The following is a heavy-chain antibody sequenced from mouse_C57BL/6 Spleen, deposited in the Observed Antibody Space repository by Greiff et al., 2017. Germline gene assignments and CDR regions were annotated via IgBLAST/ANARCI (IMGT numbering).Heavy chain of an antibody. CDR1: GYTFTSHW. V-gene: IGHV1-50*01. Sequence: QVQLQQPGAELVKPGASVKLSCKASGYTFTSHWMQWVKQRPGQGLEWIGEIDPSDSYTNYNQKFKGKATLTVDTSSSTAYMQLSSLTSEDSAVYYCARHYYGSRDFDYWGQGTTLTVSS. CDR2: IDPSDSYT. D-gene: IGHD1-1*01. J-gene: IGHJ2*01. CDR3: ARHYYGSRDFDY.